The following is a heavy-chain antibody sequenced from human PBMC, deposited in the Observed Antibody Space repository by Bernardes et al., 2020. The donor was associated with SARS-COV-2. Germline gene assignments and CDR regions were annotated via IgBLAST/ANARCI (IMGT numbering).Heavy chain of an antibody. J-gene: IGHJ6*02. Sequence: WGSLRLSCAASGITFIKYAVHWVRQAPGKGLEWVAVISYDGSNKYYADSVKGRFAISRDDSKNTVHLQMNSLGPVDTAVYYCASDRSGYYNDYYYGMDIWGQGTTVTGSS. CDR3: ASDRSGYYNDYYYGMDI. D-gene: IGHD3-3*01. CDR1: GITFIKYA. CDR2: ISYDGSNK. V-gene: IGHV3-30*09.